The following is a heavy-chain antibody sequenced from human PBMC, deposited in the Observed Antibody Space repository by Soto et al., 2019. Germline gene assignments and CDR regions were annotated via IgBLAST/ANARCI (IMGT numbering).Heavy chain of an antibody. J-gene: IGHJ4*02. CDR2: INPNSGGT. V-gene: IGHV1-2*02. D-gene: IGHD2-15*01. CDR3: ARDLAKGGGSAGFDY. CDR1: GYTFTGYY. Sequence: ASVKVSCKASGYTFTGYYIHWVRQAPGQGLEWMGWINPNSGGTKYPQKFQGRVTMTRDTSISTVYMSLTGLKSDDTAVYFCARDLAKGGGSAGFDYWGQGTLGT.